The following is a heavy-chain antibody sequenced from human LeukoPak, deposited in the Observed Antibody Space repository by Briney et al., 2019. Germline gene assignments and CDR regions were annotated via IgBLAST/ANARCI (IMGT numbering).Heavy chain of an antibody. D-gene: IGHD2-15*01. CDR2: IYYSGST. CDR3: AFRLQWWRYGMDV. Sequence: SGTLSLTCTVSGGSISSGGYYWSWIRQHPGKGLEWIGYIYYSGSTYYNPSLKSRVTISVDKSKNQFSLKLSSVTAADTAVYYCAFRLQWWRYGMDVWGQGTTVTVSS. CDR1: GGSISSGGYY. J-gene: IGHJ6*02. V-gene: IGHV4-31*09.